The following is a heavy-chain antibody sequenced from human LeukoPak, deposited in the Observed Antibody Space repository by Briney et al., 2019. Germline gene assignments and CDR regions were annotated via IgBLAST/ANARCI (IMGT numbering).Heavy chain of an antibody. D-gene: IGHD2-2*01. Sequence: ASVKVSCKASGYTFTSYGISWVRQAPGQELEWMGWISAYNGNTNYAQKLQGRVTMTTDTSTSTAYMELRSLRSDDTAVYYCALVVPAADNFDYWGQGTLVTVSS. J-gene: IGHJ4*02. CDR3: ALVVPAADNFDY. CDR2: ISAYNGNT. CDR1: GYTFTSYG. V-gene: IGHV1-18*01.